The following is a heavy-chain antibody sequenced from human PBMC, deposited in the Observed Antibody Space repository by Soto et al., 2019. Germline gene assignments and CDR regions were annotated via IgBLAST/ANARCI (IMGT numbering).Heavy chain of an antibody. CDR1: GFSLSTSGVG. CDR3: AHKRSYYYGMDV. J-gene: IGHJ6*02. CDR2: IYWDDDK. Sequence: QITLKESGPTLVKPTQTLTLTCTFSGFSLSTSGVGVGWIRQPPGKALEWLALIYWDDDKRYSPSLKSRLTITKDTSKHQVVLTMTNMDRVDTATYYCAHKRSYYYGMDVWGQGTTVTVSS. V-gene: IGHV2-5*02.